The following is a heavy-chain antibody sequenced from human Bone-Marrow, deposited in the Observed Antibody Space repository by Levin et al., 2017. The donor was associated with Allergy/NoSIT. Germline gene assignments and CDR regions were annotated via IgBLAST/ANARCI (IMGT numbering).Heavy chain of an antibody. V-gene: IGHV4-30-4*01. CDR1: GGSINSGDSY. J-gene: IGHJ4*02. Sequence: SETLSLTCNVSGGSINSGDSYWSWIRQPPGKGLEWIGYIYYSGSTYYNPSLKSRITISIDTSKSQFSLQLSSVTAADTAVYYCARDSFLGMEWGQGTLVTVSS. CDR3: ARDSFLGME. D-gene: IGHD1-26*01. CDR2: IYYSGST.